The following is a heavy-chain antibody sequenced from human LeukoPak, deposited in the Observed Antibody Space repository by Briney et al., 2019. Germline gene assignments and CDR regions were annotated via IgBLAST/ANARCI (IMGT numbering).Heavy chain of an antibody. CDR2: IYFSGST. D-gene: IGHD3-22*01. J-gene: IGHJ4*02. V-gene: IGHV4-59*01. CDR3: ARHYYYVSSGLFHY. CDR1: GGSISRYY. Sequence: PSETLSLTCTVSGGSISRYYWSWIRQPPGKGLKRIGYIYFSGSTNSNPSLKSRVTISVDTSKNQFSLKLSSVTAADTAVYYCARHYYYVSSGLFHYWGQGTLVTVSS.